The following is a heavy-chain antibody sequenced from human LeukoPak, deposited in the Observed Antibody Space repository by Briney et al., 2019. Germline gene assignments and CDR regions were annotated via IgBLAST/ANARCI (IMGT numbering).Heavy chain of an antibody. V-gene: IGHV1-8*03. CDR1: LYTFTSYD. Sequence: ASVKVSCKASLYTFTSYDINWVRQATSREVDGMGWMNPNSCNTGYAQKLQDRVTITGNTSISTDYMELNSLRSEDTAVYYCAREYYDILTGLYYFDYWGQGTLVTVSS. CDR2: MNPNSCNT. D-gene: IGHD3-9*01. CDR3: AREYYDILTGLYYFDY. J-gene: IGHJ4*02.